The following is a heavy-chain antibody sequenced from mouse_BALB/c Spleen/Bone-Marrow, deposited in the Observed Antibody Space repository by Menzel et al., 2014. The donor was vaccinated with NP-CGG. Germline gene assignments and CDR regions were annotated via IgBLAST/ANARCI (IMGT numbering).Heavy chain of an antibody. V-gene: IGHV5-9-1*01. CDR1: GFTFSSYA. Sequence: EVKLMESGGGLVKPGGSLKLSCAASGFTFSSYAMSWVRQTPEKRLKWVATISSGGSYTYYPDSVKGRFTISRDNAKNTLYLQMSSLRSEDTAMYYCARFYDGHFDYWGQGTTLTVSS. CDR2: ISSGGSYT. CDR3: ARFYDGHFDY. J-gene: IGHJ2*01. D-gene: IGHD2-3*01.